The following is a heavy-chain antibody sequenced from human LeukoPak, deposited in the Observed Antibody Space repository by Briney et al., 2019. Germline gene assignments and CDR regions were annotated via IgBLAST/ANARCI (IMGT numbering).Heavy chain of an antibody. CDR2: INANSGGT. CDR3: ARDASGAPYNWFDP. Sequence: ALVKVSCKASGYTFTGYYMHWVRQAPGQGLEWMGWINANSGGTNYAQKFQGRVTMTRDTSISTAYMELSRLRSDDTAVYYCARDASGAPYNWFDPWGQGTLVTVSS. V-gene: IGHV1-2*02. CDR1: GYTFTGYY. J-gene: IGHJ5*02.